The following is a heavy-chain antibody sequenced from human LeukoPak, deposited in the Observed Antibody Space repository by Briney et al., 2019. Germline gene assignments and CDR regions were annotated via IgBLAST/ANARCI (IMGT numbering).Heavy chain of an antibody. D-gene: IGHD6-6*01. V-gene: IGHV4-39*07. CDR2: IYYSGST. CDR1: GGSISSSSYY. Sequence: SETLSLTCTVSGGSISSSSYYWGWIRQPPGKGLEWIGSIYYSGSTYYNPSLKSRVTISVDTSKNQFSLKLSSVTAADTAVYYCAVLGGSSGYWGQGTLVTVSS. CDR3: AVLGGSSGY. J-gene: IGHJ4*02.